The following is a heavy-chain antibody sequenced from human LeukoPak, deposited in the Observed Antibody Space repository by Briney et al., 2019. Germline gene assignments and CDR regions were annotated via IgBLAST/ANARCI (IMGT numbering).Heavy chain of an antibody. D-gene: IGHD2-2*01. CDR3: ARHSFYCSSTSCSSPFDY. J-gene: IGHJ4*02. Sequence: GESLKISCKGSGYSFTSYWIGWVRQMPGNGLEWMGIIYPGDSDTRYSPSFQGQVTISADKSISAAYLQWSSLKASDTAMYYCARHSFYCSSTSCSSPFDYWGQGTLVTVSS. CDR1: GYSFTSYW. V-gene: IGHV5-51*01. CDR2: IYPGDSDT.